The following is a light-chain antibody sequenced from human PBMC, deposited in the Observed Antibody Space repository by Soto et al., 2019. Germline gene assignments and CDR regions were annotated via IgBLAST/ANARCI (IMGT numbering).Light chain of an antibody. CDR1: QTISSS. J-gene: IGKJ4*01. V-gene: IGKV1-39*01. CDR2: YXS. CDR3: QQSYSAPRT. Sequence: IQMTQSPSSLSASFGDRVTIPXRVSQTISSSFNWYQQAPGXAPHXXXYYXSSLQTGGPSRLTGSGSGTDFTLTISGLQPEYFATYYCQQSYSAPRTFGGGTKVDIK.